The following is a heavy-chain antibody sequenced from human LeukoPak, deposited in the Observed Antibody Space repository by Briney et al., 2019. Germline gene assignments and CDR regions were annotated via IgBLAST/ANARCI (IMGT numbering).Heavy chain of an antibody. CDR3: ALGVGADGLDY. Sequence: PSETLSLTCTVSGGSISSGGYYWSWIRQHPGKGLEWIGYIYYSGSTYYNPSLKSRVTISVDTSKNQFSLKLSSVAAADTAVYYCALGVGADGLDYWSQGTLVTVSS. D-gene: IGHD1-26*01. CDR1: GGSISSGGYY. J-gene: IGHJ4*02. V-gene: IGHV4-31*03. CDR2: IYYSGST.